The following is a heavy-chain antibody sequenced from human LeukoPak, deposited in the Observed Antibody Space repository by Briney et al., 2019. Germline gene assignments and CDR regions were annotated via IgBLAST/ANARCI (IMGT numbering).Heavy chain of an antibody. V-gene: IGHV1-8*01. D-gene: IGHD6-13*01. CDR1: GYTFTSYD. J-gene: IGHJ3*02. CDR2: MNPNSGNT. CDR3: ARKIAAAHDASDI. Sequence: ASVKVSCKASGYTFTSYDINWVRQATGPGLEWMGWMNPNSGNTGYAQKFQGRVTMTRDTSISTAYMELSRLRSDDTAVYYCARKIAAAHDASDIWGQGTMVTVSS.